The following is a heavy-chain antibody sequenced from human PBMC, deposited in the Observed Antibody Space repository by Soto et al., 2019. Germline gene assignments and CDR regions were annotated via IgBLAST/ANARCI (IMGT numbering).Heavy chain of an antibody. V-gene: IGHV3-73*01. CDR3: IGYVDTAMVTGY. CDR2: IRSKANSYAT. D-gene: IGHD5-18*01. Sequence: EVQLVESGGGLVQPGGSLKLSCAASGFTFSGSAMHWVRQASGKGLEWVGRIRSKANSYATAYAASVKGRFTISRDDSKNTAYLQMNSLKTEDTAVYFCIGYVDTAMVTGYWGQGTLVTVSS. J-gene: IGHJ4*02. CDR1: GFTFSGSA.